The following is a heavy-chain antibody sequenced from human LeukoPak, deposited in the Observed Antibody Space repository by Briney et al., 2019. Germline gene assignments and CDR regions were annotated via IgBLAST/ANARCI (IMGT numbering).Heavy chain of an antibody. V-gene: IGHV3-74*01. CDR2: INSDGSST. CDR3: ARTKYYDSSGYSPWGAFDY. CDR1: GFTLSSYW. J-gene: IGHJ4*02. Sequence: PGGSLRLSCAASGFTLSSYWMHWVRQAPGKGPVWVSRINSDGSSTSYADSVKGRFTISRDNAKNTLYLQMNSLRAEDTAVYYCARTKYYDSSGYSPWGAFDYWGQGTLVTVSS. D-gene: IGHD3-22*01.